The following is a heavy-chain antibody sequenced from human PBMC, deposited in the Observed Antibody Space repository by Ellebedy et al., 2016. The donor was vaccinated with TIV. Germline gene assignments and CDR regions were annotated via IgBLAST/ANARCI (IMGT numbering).Heavy chain of an antibody. CDR1: GFSLRSSGAG. Sequence: SGPTLVTPTQTLTLTCIFSGFSLRSSGAGVGWLRQPPGKSLEWLALIFWDDTNYYSPYVRSALAIRRDTSRDRVGLSITNMDLMDTATYFCARVSRHYNYRSAPYLRFDPWGPGTQVTVSS. V-gene: IGHV2-5*02. J-gene: IGHJ5*02. D-gene: IGHD3-3*01. CDR2: IFWDDTN. CDR3: ARVSRHYNYRSAPYLRFDP.